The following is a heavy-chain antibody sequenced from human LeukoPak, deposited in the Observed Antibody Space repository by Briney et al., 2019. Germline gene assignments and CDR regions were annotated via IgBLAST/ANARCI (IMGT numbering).Heavy chain of an antibody. J-gene: IGHJ4*02. V-gene: IGHV1-46*01. CDR3: ARDLGRWGYCSSTSCYMFDY. Sequence: PAASVKVSCKASGYTFTSYYMHWVRQAPGQGLEWMGIINPSGGSTSYAQKFQGRVTMTRDTSTSTVYMELSSLRSEDTAVYYCARDLGRWGYCSSTSCYMFDYWGQGTLVTVSS. CDR1: GYTFTSYY. CDR2: INPSGGST. D-gene: IGHD2-2*02.